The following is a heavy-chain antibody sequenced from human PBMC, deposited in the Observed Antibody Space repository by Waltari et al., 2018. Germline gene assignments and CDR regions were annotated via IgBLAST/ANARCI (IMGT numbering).Heavy chain of an antibody. V-gene: IGHV4-30-4*01. CDR1: GGSISSGDYY. CDR3: ARGGGDGYNYGLDY. CDR2: IYYSGIT. D-gene: IGHD5-12*01. J-gene: IGHJ4*02. Sequence: QVQLQESGPGLVKPSQTLSLTCTVSGGSISSGDYYWRWIRQPPGKGREWIGYIYYSGITYYDPTLKSRVTISVDTSKNQFSLKLSSVTAADTAVYYCARGGGDGYNYGLDYWGQGTLVTVSS.